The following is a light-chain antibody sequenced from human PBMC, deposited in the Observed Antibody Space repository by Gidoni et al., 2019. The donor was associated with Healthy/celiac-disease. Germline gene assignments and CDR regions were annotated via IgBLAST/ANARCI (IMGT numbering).Light chain of an antibody. J-gene: IGKJ3*01. CDR3: QQYDNLLT. CDR2: DAS. Sequence: DIKMPRSPSSLSASVGDRVTITCQASQTISNYLNWYQQKPGKTPKLLIYDASNLETGVQSSCSGSGSGTDFTITSSSLQAEDIATYYCQQYDNLLTFGAGTKVDIK. CDR1: QTISNY. V-gene: IGKV1-33*01.